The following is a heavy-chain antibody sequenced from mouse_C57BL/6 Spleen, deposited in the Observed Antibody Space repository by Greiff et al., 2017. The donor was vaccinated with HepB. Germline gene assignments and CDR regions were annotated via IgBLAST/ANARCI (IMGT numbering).Heavy chain of an antibody. Sequence: EVKLVESEGGLVQPGSSMKLSCTASGFTFSDYYMAWVRQVPEKGLEWVANINYDGSSTYYLDSLKSRFIISRDNAKNILYLQMSSLKSEDTATYYCARDHDYDGFDYWGQGTTLTVSS. V-gene: IGHV5-16*01. D-gene: IGHD2-4*01. CDR1: GFTFSDYY. CDR2: INYDGSST. CDR3: ARDHDYDGFDY. J-gene: IGHJ2*01.